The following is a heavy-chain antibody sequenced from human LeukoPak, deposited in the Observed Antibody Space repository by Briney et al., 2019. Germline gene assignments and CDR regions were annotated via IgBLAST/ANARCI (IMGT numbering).Heavy chain of an antibody. D-gene: IGHD2-15*01. CDR1: GGSFSGYY. CDR3: ARYCSGGSCYYYYYGMDV. V-gene: IGHV4-34*01. Sequence: SETLSPTCAVYGGSFSGYYWSWIRQPPGKGLEWIGEINHSGSTNYNPSLKSRVTISVDASKNQFSLKLSSVTAADTAVYYCARYCSGGSCYYYYYGMDVWGQGTTVTVSS. CDR2: INHSGST. J-gene: IGHJ6*02.